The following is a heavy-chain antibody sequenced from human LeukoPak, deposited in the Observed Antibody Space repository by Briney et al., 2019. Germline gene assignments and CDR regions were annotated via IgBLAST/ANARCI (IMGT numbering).Heavy chain of an antibody. J-gene: IGHJ4*02. CDR1: GYTLTDYY. CDR2: FNPNSGGT. Sequence: ASVKVSCKASGYTLTDYYVHWVRLAPGQGLEWMGWFNPNSGGTNYAQKFQGRVTMTRDTSISTAYMELSRLTSDDTGVYYCARGYAYFDYWGQGTLATVSS. D-gene: IGHD2-2*01. V-gene: IGHV1-2*02. CDR3: ARGYAYFDY.